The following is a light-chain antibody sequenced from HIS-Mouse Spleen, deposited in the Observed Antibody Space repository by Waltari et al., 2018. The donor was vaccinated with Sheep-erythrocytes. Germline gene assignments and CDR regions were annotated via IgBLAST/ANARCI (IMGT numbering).Light chain of an antibody. CDR1: SSDVGSYNL. J-gene: IGLJ3*02. CDR3: CSYAGSSTPV. V-gene: IGLV2-23*01. Sequence: QSDLTQPASVSGSPGQSITISCTGTSSDVGSYNLVSWYQQHPGKATKLMIYECSKRPSGFSNRFSGSKSGNTASLTISGLQAEDEADYYCCSYAGSSTPVFGGGTKLTVL. CDR2: ECS.